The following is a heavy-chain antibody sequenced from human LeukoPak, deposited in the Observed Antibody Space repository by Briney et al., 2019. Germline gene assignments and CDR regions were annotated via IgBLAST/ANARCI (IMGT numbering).Heavy chain of an antibody. V-gene: IGHV1-2*02. CDR1: GYTFTGYY. CDR3: ARMTGAKDY. Sequence: ASVKVSCKASGYTFTGYYMHWVRQAPGQGLEWMGWINPNSGGTKYARKFQGRVTMTRNTSISTAYMELSSLRSEDTAVYYCARMTGAKDYWGQGTLVTVSS. D-gene: IGHD1-26*01. J-gene: IGHJ4*02. CDR2: INPNSGGT.